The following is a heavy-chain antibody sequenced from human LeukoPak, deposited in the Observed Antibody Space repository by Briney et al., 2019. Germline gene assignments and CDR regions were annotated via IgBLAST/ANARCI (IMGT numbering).Heavy chain of an antibody. Sequence: SETLSLTCTVSGGSIVSYYWSWIRQPPGKGLEWIGYIYYSGSTNYNPSLKSRVTISVDTSKNQFSLRLSSVTAADTAVYYCARENDRYGRIDYWGQGTQVTVSS. J-gene: IGHJ4*02. D-gene: IGHD5-18*01. CDR2: IYYSGST. CDR1: GGSIVSYY. V-gene: IGHV4-59*01. CDR3: ARENDRYGRIDY.